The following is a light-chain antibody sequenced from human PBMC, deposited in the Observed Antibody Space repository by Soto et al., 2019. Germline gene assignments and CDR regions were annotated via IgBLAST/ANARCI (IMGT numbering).Light chain of an antibody. J-gene: IGKJ5*01. V-gene: IGKV3-20*01. CDR1: QSVSSY. Sequence: IVLTQSPATLSFSPGEIATLSFRASQSVSSYLAWYQQKPGQAPRLLIYGASNRATGIPDRFSGSGSGTDFTLTISRLEPEDFAVYYCQQYGSSPHFGQGTRLEIK. CDR2: GAS. CDR3: QQYGSSPH.